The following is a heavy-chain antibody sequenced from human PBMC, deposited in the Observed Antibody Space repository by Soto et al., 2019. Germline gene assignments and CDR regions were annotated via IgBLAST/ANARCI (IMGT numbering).Heavy chain of an antibody. Sequence: SETLSLTCSVSGSSIITTYYWGWIRQPPGKGLEWIGSAYYSGNTYYNSSLKSRVTIFVDTSKSQFSLILGSVTAADTAVYYCARHDWARFYGMDVWGQGTTVTV. CDR2: AYYSGNT. D-gene: IGHD2-21*01. CDR1: GSSIITTYY. CDR3: ARHDWARFYGMDV. V-gene: IGHV4-39*01. J-gene: IGHJ6*02.